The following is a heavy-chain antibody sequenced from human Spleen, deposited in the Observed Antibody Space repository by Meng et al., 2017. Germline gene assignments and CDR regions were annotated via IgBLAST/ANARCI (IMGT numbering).Heavy chain of an antibody. CDR3: AKVNWESIDY. Sequence: ASVKVSCKASGYTFTNYAIKWVRQAPGQGLEWMGRINPNIGGTNYAQKFQGRITMTRDTSISTAYMELSGLTSDDTAVYYCAKVNWESIDYWGQGTLVTVSS. D-gene: IGHD7-27*01. V-gene: IGHV1-2*06. J-gene: IGHJ4*02. CDR2: INPNIGGT. CDR1: GYTFTNYA.